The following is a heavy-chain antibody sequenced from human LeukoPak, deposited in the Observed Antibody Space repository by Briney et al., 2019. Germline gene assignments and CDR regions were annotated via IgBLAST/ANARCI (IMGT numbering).Heavy chain of an antibody. J-gene: IGHJ4*02. V-gene: IGHV3-21*01. CDR3: ARAPPCSSTSCYFDY. CDR1: GFTFSSYS. D-gene: IGHD2-2*01. Sequence: GGSLRLSCAASGFTFSSYSMNWVRQAPGKGLEWVSSISSSSSYIYYADSVKGRFTISRDNAKNSLYLQMNSLRAEDTAVYYCARAPPCSSTSCYFDYWGQGTLVTVSS. CDR2: ISSSSSYI.